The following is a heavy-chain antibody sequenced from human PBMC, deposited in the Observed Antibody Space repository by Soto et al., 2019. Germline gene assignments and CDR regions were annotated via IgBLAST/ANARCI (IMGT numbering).Heavy chain of an antibody. D-gene: IGHD6-19*01. CDR3: SPGAYSSGWYFDY. V-gene: IGHV3-30*03. J-gene: IGHJ4*02. CDR1: GFSFRSYG. Sequence: QVQLVESGGGVVQPGRSLRLSCAASGFSFRSYGMHWVRQAPGKGLEWVAVISYDGSNKYYADSVKGRFTISRDNSKNTLYLQMNSLRADDTAVYYCSPGAYSSGWYFDYWGQGTLVTVSS. CDR2: ISYDGSNK.